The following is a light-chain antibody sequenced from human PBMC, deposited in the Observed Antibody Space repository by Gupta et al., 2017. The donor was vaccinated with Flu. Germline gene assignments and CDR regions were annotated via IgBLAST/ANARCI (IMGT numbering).Light chain of an antibody. CDR2: DAS. Sequence: EIVLTQSPATLSLSPGERATLSCGASQSISTYLAWYQQKPGQSPRLLIYDASTTAPGIPARFSGSGSGTDFTLTISSLEPEDFAVYYCQHRSNWPTFGGGTKVEIK. V-gene: IGKV3-11*01. CDR1: QSISTY. J-gene: IGKJ4*01. CDR3: QHRSNWPT.